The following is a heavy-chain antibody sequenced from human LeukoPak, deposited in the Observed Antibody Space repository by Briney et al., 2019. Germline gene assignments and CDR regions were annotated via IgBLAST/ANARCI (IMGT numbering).Heavy chain of an antibody. CDR3: ARGEERITIFGVVTKYFQH. CDR2: IIPILGIA. CDR1: GGTFSSYT. Sequence: SVKVSCKASGGTFSSYTISWVRQAPGQGLEWMGRIIPILGIANYAQKFQGKVTITADKSTSTAYVELSSLRSEDTAVYYCARGEERITIFGVVTKYFQHWGQGTLVTVSS. D-gene: IGHD3-3*01. V-gene: IGHV1-69*02. J-gene: IGHJ1*01.